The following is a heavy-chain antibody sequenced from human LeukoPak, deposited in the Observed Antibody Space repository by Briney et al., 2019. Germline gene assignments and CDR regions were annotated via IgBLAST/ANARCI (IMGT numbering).Heavy chain of an antibody. CDR2: INSDGSST. CDR3: AREITCPDGTDCSCMDV. V-gene: IGHV3-74*01. D-gene: IGHD3-10*01. CDR1: GFSFSSYW. Sequence: GGSLRLSCVASGFSFSSYWMTWVRQAPGKGPAWVSRINSDGSSTAYANSVKGRFTISRDNANNMLYLQMNTLRADDTAVYYCAREITCPDGTDCSCMDVWGKGSTVTVSS. J-gene: IGHJ6*03.